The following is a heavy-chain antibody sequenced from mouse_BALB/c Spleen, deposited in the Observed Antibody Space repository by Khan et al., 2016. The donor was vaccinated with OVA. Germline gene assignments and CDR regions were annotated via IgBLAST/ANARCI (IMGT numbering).Heavy chain of an antibody. V-gene: IGHV1-4*01. J-gene: IGHJ3*01. CDR2: INPSNGYT. D-gene: IGHD2-14*01. CDR3: VRDGAYHRIDGWFAY. CDR1: GYTFTSYT. Sequence: QVQLQQSGAELARPGASVKMSCKASGYTFTSYTIHWIKLRPGQGLEWIGYINPSNGYTNYNQKLKDKATLTADKSSTTAHMELSSLTSDDSALYNCVRDGAYHRIDGWFAYWGQGTLVTVSA.